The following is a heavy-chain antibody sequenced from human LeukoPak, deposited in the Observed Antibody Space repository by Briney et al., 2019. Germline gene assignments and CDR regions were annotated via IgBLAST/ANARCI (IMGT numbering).Heavy chain of an antibody. V-gene: IGHV1-2*02. CDR2: INPNSGGT. Sequence: ASVKVSCKASGYTFTGYYMHWVRQAPGQGLEWMGWINPNSGGTNYAQKFQGRVTMTRDTSISTAYMELGRLRSDDTAVYYCARGRHYCSSTSCYNSSPDYWGQGTLVTVSS. CDR3: ARGRHYCSSTSCYNSSPDY. CDR1: GYTFTGYY. J-gene: IGHJ4*02. D-gene: IGHD2-2*02.